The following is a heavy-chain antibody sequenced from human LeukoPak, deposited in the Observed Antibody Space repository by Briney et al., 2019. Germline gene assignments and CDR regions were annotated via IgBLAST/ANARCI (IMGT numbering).Heavy chain of an antibody. CDR1: GFSFSTYA. CDR2: LSGSGFNT. J-gene: IGHJ4*02. Sequence: GGSLRLSCAASGFSFSTYAMSWVRQAPGKGLEWISGLSGSGFNTYYADSVKGRFTISRDTSKNTLFLQMNSLRGEDTAVYYCAKDRLRTGSYSVYWGQGTLVTVSA. V-gene: IGHV3-23*01. D-gene: IGHD3/OR15-3a*01. CDR3: AKDRLRTGSYSVY.